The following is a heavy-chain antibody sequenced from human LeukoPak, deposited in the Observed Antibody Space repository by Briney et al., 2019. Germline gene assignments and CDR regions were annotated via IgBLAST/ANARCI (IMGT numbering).Heavy chain of an antibody. J-gene: IGHJ5*02. CDR1: GYTFTSYG. CDR2: INPNSGGT. D-gene: IGHD2-15*01. V-gene: IGHV1-2*02. Sequence: GSSVKVSCKASGYTFTSYGISWVRQAPGQGLEWMGWINPNSGGTNYAQKFQGRVTMTRDTSISTAYMELSRLRSDDTAVYYCARKGTLEYCSGGSCYSGSNGGWFDPWGQGTLVTVSS. CDR3: ARKGTLEYCSGGSCYSGSNGGWFDP.